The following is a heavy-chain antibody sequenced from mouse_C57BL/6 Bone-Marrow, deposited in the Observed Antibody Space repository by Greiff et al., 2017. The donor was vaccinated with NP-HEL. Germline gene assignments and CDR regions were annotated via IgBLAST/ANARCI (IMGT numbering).Heavy chain of an antibody. J-gene: IGHJ4*01. Sequence: EVQGVESGGDLVKPGGSLKLSCAASGFTFSSYGMSWVRQTPDKRLEWVATISSGGSYTYYPDSVKGRFTISRDNAKNTLYLQMSSLKSEDTAMYYCARDSNSYAMDYWGQGTSVTVSS. V-gene: IGHV5-6*01. CDR2: ISSGGSYT. CDR1: GFTFSSYG. CDR3: ARDSNSYAMDY. D-gene: IGHD2-5*01.